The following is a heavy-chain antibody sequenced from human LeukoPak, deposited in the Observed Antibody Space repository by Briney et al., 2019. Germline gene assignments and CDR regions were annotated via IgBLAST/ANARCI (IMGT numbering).Heavy chain of an antibody. J-gene: IGHJ4*02. CDR3: ARVEGLGATTVGFDY. D-gene: IGHD1-26*01. Sequence: ASVKVSCKASGGTFSSSAISWVRQAPGQGLEXXXXFIPLFGIANYAQEFRGRVTITADRSTSTAYMELSSLRSEDTAVYYCARVEGLGATTVGFDYWGQGTQVTVSS. V-gene: IGHV1-69*10. CDR1: GGTFSSSA. CDR2: FIPLFGIA.